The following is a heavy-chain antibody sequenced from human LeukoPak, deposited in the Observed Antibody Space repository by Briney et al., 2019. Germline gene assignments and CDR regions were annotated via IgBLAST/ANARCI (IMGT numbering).Heavy chain of an antibody. V-gene: IGHV5-51*01. CDR3: ARSGNYGEYVL. D-gene: IGHD4-17*01. J-gene: IGHJ4*02. CDR1: GYTFRIYW. CDR2: IYPGDSDT. Sequence: GESLKISSKGSGYTFRIYWIAWVRQMPGKGLEWMGTIYPGDSDTRYSPSFQGQVTISADESISTAYLQWSSLKASDTAIYYCARSGNYGEYVLWGQGTLVTVSS.